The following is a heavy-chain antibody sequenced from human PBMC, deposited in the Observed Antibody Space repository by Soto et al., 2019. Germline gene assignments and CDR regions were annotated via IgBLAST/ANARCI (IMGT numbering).Heavy chain of an antibody. Sequence: QVQLVQSGAEVKKPGASVKVSCKASGYTLTSYAIHWVRQAPGQRLEWMGWINAGNGNTKYSQKFQGRVIITRDTSAGTAYMELRSLRSEDTAVYYCATPIVAFYWGQGTLVTVSS. CDR2: INAGNGNT. CDR3: ATPIVAFY. V-gene: IGHV1-3*01. CDR1: GYTLTSYA. J-gene: IGHJ4*02. D-gene: IGHD5-12*01.